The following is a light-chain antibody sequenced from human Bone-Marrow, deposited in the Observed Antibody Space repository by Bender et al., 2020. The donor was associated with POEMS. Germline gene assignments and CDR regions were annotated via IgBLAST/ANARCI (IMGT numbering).Light chain of an antibody. CDR2: AAS. CDR1: SSDVGSDKF. V-gene: IGLV2-14*02. Sequence: QSALTQPASVSGSPGQSITIPCTGTSSDVGSDKFVSWYQQHPGTVPKLIIYAASKRPSGVSTRFSGSKSGNTASLTISGLQPEDEADYYCSSYSGTSTLVFGGGTTLTVL. CDR3: SSYSGTSTLV. J-gene: IGLJ3*02.